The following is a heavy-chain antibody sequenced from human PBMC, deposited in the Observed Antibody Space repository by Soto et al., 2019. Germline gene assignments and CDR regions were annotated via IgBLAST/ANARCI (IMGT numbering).Heavy chain of an antibody. CDR2: MSGNGGII. D-gene: IGHD2-21*02. CDR3: VKDPGSGGSRGAWFDY. J-gene: IGHJ4*02. CDR1: GFTFSNSP. V-gene: IGHV3-23*01. Sequence: LRLSSAVSGFTFSNSPMTLVRQAGAGGPQWISLMSGNGGIIVYADSVKARFTISRYNYNNTLYLQMNSLRLADTEVYYCVKDPGSGGSRGAWFDYWGQGALVTVSS.